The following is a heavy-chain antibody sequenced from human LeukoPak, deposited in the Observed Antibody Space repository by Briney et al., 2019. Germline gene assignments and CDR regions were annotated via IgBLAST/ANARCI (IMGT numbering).Heavy chain of an antibody. CDR1: GGTFSSYA. CDR2: IIPIFGTA. CDR3: ARVPYYGDLPGPNWFDP. J-gene: IGHJ5*02. Sequence: SVKVSCKASGGTFSSYAISWVRQAPGQGLEWMGGIIPIFGTANYAQKFQGRVTITADESTSTAYMELSILRSEDTAVYYCARVPYYGDLPGPNWFDPWGQGTLVTVSS. D-gene: IGHD4-17*01. V-gene: IGHV1-69*13.